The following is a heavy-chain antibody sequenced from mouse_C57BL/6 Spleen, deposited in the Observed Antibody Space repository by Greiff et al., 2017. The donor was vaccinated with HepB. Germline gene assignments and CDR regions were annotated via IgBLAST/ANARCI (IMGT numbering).Heavy chain of an antibody. CDR1: GYTFTSYW. J-gene: IGHJ3*01. D-gene: IGHD2-4*01. CDR2: IYPGSGST. Sequence: QVQLQQSGAELVKPGASVKMSCKASGYTFTSYWITWVKQRPGQGLEWIGDIYPGSGSTNYNEKFKSKATLTVDTSSSTAYMQLSSLTSEDSAVYYCARENYYDYSFAYWGQGTLVTVSA. CDR3: ARENYYDYSFAY. V-gene: IGHV1-55*01.